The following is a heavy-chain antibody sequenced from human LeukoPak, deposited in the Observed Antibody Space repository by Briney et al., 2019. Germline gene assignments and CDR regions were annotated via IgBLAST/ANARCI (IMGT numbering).Heavy chain of an antibody. J-gene: IGHJ6*03. D-gene: IGHD3-3*01. CDR2: INTNTGNP. V-gene: IGHV7-4-1*02. CDR3: ARVCSPSYYDFWSGPYYMDV. CDR1: GYTFTSYA. Sequence: ASVKVSCKASGYTFTSYAMNWVRQAPGQGLEWMGWINTNTGNPTYAQGFTGRFVFSLDTSVSTAYLQISSLKAEDTAVYYCARVCSPSYYDFWSGPYYMDVWGKGTTVTVSS.